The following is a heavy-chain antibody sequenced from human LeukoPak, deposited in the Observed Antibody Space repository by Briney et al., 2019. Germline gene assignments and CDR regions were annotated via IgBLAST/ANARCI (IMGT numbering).Heavy chain of an antibody. CDR3: ARVKRWKAADQYYFDY. CDR2: INSDGSST. J-gene: IGHJ4*02. V-gene: IGHV3-74*01. Sequence: GGSLRLSRAASGFTFSSYWMHWVRQAPGKGLLWVSRINSDGSSTSYADSVKGRFTISRDNAKNTLYLQMNSLRAEDTAVYYCARVKRWKAADQYYFDYWGQGTLVTVSS. D-gene: IGHD5-24*01. CDR1: GFTFSSYW.